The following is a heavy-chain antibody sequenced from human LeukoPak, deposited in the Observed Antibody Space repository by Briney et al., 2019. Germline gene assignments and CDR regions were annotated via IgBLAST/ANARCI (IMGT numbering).Heavy chain of an antibody. CDR2: ISGSGGST. CDR1: GFIFSNYA. Sequence: GRSLRLSCAASGFIFSNYAMSWVRQAPGKGLEWVSGISGSGGSTVYADSVKGRFTISRDNSKNIMYLQMNSLRAEDTAVYYCAKDQGSGSGYYSWGYFDYWGQGTLVTVSS. V-gene: IGHV3-23*01. D-gene: IGHD3-10*01. J-gene: IGHJ4*02. CDR3: AKDQGSGSGYYSWGYFDY.